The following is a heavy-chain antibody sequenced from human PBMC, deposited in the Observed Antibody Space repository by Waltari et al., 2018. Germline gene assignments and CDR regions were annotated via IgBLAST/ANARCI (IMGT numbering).Heavy chain of an antibody. D-gene: IGHD6-19*01. J-gene: IGHJ3*02. CDR3: AKDIILRDDVAGHDAFDI. CDR1: GFTFDDYA. Sequence: EVQLVESGGGLVQPGRSLRLSCAASGFTFDDYAMHWVRQAPGKGLEWVSGISWNSGSIGYADSVKGRFTISRDNAKNSLYLQMNSLRAEDTALYYCAKDIILRDDVAGHDAFDIWGQGTMVTVSS. CDR2: ISWNSGSI. V-gene: IGHV3-9*01.